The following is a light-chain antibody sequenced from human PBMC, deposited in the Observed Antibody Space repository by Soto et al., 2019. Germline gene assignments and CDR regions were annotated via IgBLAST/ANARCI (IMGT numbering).Light chain of an antibody. CDR1: SSDVGSYNY. V-gene: IGLV2-14*01. CDR3: AAWDDSLNGHV. CDR2: EVS. Sequence: QSALTQPASVSGSPGQSITISCTGTSSDVGSYNYVSWYQQHPGKAPKLMIYEVSNRPSGVSSRFSGSKSGNTASLAISGLQSEDEADYYCAAWDDSLNGHVFGTGTKVTVL. J-gene: IGLJ1*01.